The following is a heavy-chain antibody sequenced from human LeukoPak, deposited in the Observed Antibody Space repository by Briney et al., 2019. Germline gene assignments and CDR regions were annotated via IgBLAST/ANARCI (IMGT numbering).Heavy chain of an antibody. CDR3: AREGYYDSSGYSDAGIDY. CDR1: GFTFSSYT. V-gene: IGHV3-30*04. J-gene: IGHJ4*02. D-gene: IGHD3-22*01. Sequence: GGSLRLSCAASGFTFSSYTMHWVRQAPGKGLEWVAVISYDGSTKYYADSMKGRFTISRDNSKNTLYLQMNRLRAEDTAVYYCAREGYYDSSGYSDAGIDYWGQGSLVTVSS. CDR2: ISYDGSTK.